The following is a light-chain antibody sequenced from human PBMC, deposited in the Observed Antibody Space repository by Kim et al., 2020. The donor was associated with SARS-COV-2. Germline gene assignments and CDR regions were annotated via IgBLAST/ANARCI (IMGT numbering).Light chain of an antibody. V-gene: IGLV2-8*01. J-gene: IGLJ1*01. CDR3: SSYAGSNNFPYV. CDR2: EVN. Sequence: QSALTQPPSASGSPGQSFTISCTGTSSDIGNYNYVSWYQQHPGKAPKLLIYEVNKRPSGVPDRFSGSKSGNTASLTVSGLQAEDEADYYCSSYAGSNNFPYVFGSGTKVTVL. CDR1: SSDIGNYNY.